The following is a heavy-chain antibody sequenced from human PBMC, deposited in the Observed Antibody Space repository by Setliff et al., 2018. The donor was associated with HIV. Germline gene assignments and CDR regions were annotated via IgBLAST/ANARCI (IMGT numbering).Heavy chain of an antibody. V-gene: IGHV1-18*01. CDR2: ISAYNGNT. Sequence: ASVKVSCKVSGYTLTELSRHWVRQAPGKGLEWMGWISAYNGNTNYAQKLQGRVTMTTDTSTNTAYMELRSLTSDDTAVYYCARGRYNSRIDVWGQGTTVTVSS. D-gene: IGHD5-18*01. CDR3: ARGRYNSRIDV. CDR1: GYTLTELS. J-gene: IGHJ6*02.